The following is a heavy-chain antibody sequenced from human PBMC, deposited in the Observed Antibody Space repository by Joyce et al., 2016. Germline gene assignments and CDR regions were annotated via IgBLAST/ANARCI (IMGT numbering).Heavy chain of an antibody. V-gene: IGHV4-34*01. D-gene: IGHD1-14*01. Sequence: QVQLQQWGAGLLKPSETLSLTCGVSGGSISPSYWSFIRQPPGRGLEWIGEVNHDGTTNFSPALKSRVAISVDPSNNQFSLKLSSVTAADTAVYYCARYPVEPSAANPDWYFDLWGRGTLVTVSS. CDR3: ARYPVEPSAANPDWYFDL. J-gene: IGHJ2*01. CDR2: VNHDGTT. CDR1: GGSISPSY.